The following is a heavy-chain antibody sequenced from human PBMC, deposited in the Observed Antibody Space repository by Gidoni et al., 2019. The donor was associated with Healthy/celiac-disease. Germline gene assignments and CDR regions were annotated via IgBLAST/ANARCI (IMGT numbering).Heavy chain of an antibody. Sequence: QVQLQQWGAGLVKPSETLSLPCAVDVGSFSGYYWSWIRQPPGKGLEWMGEINHSGSTNSNPYLTMRVTISVDTSKTQFSLKLSSVTAADTAAYYCARCGGVVVNSVYFDYWGQGTLVTVSS. CDR2: INHSGST. V-gene: IGHV4-34*01. J-gene: IGHJ4*02. D-gene: IGHD3-22*01. CDR3: ARCGGVVVNSVYFDY. CDR1: VGSFSGYY.